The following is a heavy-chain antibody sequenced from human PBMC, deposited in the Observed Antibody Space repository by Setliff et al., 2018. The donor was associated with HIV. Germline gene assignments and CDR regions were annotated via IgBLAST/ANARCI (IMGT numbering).Heavy chain of an antibody. Sequence: ASVKVSCKASGYTFTDYFIHWVRQAPGQGLEWMGRINPSRHNTIYAPRYQGRVTMSKNTLYLQMNSLRVEDTALYYCARDRGDRELDYWGQGTLVTVSS. CDR1: GYTFTDYF. CDR3: ARDRGDRELDY. CDR2: INPSRHNT. D-gene: IGHD1-1*01. V-gene: IGHV1-2*06. J-gene: IGHJ4*02.